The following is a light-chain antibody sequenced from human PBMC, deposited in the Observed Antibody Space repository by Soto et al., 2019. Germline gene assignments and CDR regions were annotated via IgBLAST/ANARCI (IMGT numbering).Light chain of an antibody. CDR3: SSDTSGSML. Sequence: QSALAQPASVSGSPGQSITISCTGTDSDIGSYNYVSWYQQPPGKAPKLIIYEVTNRPSGVSDRFSGSKSANTASLTISGLQADDEADYYCSSDTSGSMLFGGGTKVTVL. V-gene: IGLV2-14*03. J-gene: IGLJ3*02. CDR2: EVT. CDR1: DSDIGSYNY.